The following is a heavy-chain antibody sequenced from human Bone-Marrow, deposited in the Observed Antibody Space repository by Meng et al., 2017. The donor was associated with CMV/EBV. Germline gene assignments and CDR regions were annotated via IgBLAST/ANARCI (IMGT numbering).Heavy chain of an antibody. CDR2: INPNSGGT. V-gene: IGHV1-2*02. CDR3: ARDSSEVLRFLEWLLPPRDYYYGMDV. CDR1: GYTFTGYY. Sequence: ASVKVSCKASGYTFTGYYMHWVRQAPGQGLEWMGWINPNSGGTNYAQKFQGRVTMTRDTSISTAYMELSRLRSDDTAVYYCARDSSEVLRFLEWLLPPRDYYYGMDVWGQGTTVTVSS. J-gene: IGHJ6*02. D-gene: IGHD3-3*01.